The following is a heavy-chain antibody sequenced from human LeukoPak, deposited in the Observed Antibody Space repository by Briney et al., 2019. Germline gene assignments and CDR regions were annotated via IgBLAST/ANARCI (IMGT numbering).Heavy chain of an antibody. CDR2: ISGSGGST. CDR1: GFTFSSYG. CDR3: AKSPGSGSYSYYFDY. V-gene: IGHV3-23*01. Sequence: GGSPRLSCAASGFTFSSYGMSWVRQAPGKGLEWVSAISGSGGSTYYADSVKGRFTISRDNSKNTLYLQMNSLRAEDTAVYYCAKSPGSGSYSYYFDYRGQGTLVTVSS. J-gene: IGHJ4*02. D-gene: IGHD3-10*01.